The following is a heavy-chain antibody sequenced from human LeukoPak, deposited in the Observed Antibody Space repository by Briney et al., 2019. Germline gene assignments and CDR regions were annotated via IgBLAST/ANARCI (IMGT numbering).Heavy chain of an antibody. V-gene: IGHV4-59*12. Sequence: SETLSLTCTVSGGSISSYYWSWIRQPPGKGLEWIGYIYYSGSTNYNPSLKSRVTISVDTSKNQFSLKLSSVTAADTAVYYCAVTTVDPYYYYYMDVWGKGTTVTVSS. CDR1: GGSISSYY. CDR2: IYYSGST. J-gene: IGHJ6*03. D-gene: IGHD4-11*01. CDR3: AVTTVDPYYYYYMDV.